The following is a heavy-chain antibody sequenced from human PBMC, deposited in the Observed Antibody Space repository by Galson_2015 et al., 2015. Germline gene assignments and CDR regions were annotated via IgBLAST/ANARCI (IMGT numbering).Heavy chain of an antibody. CDR1: GFTFSSYA. CDR3: AKEVIAAAEMGYYYGMDV. V-gene: IGHV3-23*01. D-gene: IGHD6-13*01. CDR2: ISGSGGST. Sequence: SLRLSCAASGFTFSSYAMSWVRQAPGKGLEWVSAISGSGGSTYYADSVKGRFTISRGNSKNTLYLQMNSLRAEDTAVYYCAKEVIAAAEMGYYYGMDVWGQGTTVTVSS. J-gene: IGHJ6*02.